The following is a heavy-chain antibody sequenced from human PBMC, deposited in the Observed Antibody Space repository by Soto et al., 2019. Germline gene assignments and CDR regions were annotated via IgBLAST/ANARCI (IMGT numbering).Heavy chain of an antibody. J-gene: IGHJ6*02. CDR2: VSDSGRT. CDR1: GGSITNYY. V-gene: IGHV4-59*12. D-gene: IGHD1-26*01. CDR3: ARERVGHSAMDV. Sequence: QVQLQESGPGLVKPSETLSLMCTVSGGSITNYYWSWIRQSPAKGLEWIGYVSDSGRTKYNPSLKSRVTISVDTSKNQFSLKLTSLTAADTAVYYCARERVGHSAMDVWGQGTTVTVSS.